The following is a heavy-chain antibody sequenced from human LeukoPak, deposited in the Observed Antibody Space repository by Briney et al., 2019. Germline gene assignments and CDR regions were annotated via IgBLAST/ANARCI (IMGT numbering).Heavy chain of an antibody. CDR3: AKGENWNDVGGFDY. J-gene: IGHJ4*02. D-gene: IGHD1-1*01. CDR2: ISGSGGST. V-gene: IGHV3-23*01. CDR1: GFTLSSYA. Sequence: GGSLRLSCAASGFTLSSYAMSWVRQAPGKGLERVSAISGSGGSTYYADSVKGRFTISRDNSKNTLYLQMNSLRAEDTAVYYCAKGENWNDVGGFDYWGQGTLVTVSS.